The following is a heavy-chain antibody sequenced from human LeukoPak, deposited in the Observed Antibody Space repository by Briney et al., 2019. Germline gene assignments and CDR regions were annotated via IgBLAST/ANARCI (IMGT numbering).Heavy chain of an antibody. V-gene: IGHV4-34*01. CDR3: ARGRRYYDFWSGYYNFDY. CDR2: INHSGST. D-gene: IGHD3-3*01. Sequence: PSETLSLTCTVSGGSISSYYWSWIRQPAGKGLEWIGEINHSGSTNYNPSLKSRVTISVDTSKNQFSLKLSSVTAADTAVYYCARGRRYYDFWSGYYNFDYWGQGTLVTVSS. J-gene: IGHJ4*02. CDR1: GGSISSYY.